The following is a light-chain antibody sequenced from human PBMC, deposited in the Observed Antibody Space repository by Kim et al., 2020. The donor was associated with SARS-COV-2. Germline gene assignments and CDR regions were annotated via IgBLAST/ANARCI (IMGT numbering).Light chain of an antibody. CDR3: QQYNNWPPLT. J-gene: IGKJ4*01. V-gene: IGKV3D-15*01. Sequence: SPGETASLSCRASQTVSGQLGWYQQKPGQAPRLLIYGASTRATGIPARFSGSGSGTEFTLTISSLQSEDFAVYYCQQYNNWPPLTFGGGTKVDIK. CDR2: GAS. CDR1: QTVSGQ.